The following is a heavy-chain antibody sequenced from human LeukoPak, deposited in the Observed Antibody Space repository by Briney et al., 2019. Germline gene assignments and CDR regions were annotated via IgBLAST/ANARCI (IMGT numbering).Heavy chain of an antibody. CDR2: IYYSGST. J-gene: IGHJ5*02. Sequence: SETLSLTCTVSGGSISSSSYYWGWIRQPPGKGLEWIGSIYYSGSTYYNPSLKSRVTISVDTSKNQFSLKLSSVTAADTAVYYCARIRRPVLRYFDPWGQGTLVTVSS. V-gene: IGHV4-39*07. D-gene: IGHD3-9*01. CDR1: GGSISSSSYY. CDR3: ARIRRPVLRYFDP.